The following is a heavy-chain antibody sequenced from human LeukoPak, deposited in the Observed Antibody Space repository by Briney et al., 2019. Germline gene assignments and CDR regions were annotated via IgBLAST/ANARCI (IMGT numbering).Heavy chain of an antibody. CDR1: GFTFSDYG. D-gene: IGHD3-3*01. V-gene: IGHV3-30*04. J-gene: IGHJ4*02. CDR3: ARDGSLFWSALDS. CDR2: TSHDGSNR. Sequence: GGSLRLSCVGSGFTFSDYGMHWVRQAPGRGLEWVAVTSHDGSNRYYAETVKGRFTISRDNSKNTMNLEMNSLRAEDTAVYYCARDGSLFWSALDSWGQGTLVTISS.